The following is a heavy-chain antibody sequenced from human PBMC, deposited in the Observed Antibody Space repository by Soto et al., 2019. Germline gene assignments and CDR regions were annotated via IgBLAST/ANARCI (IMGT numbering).Heavy chain of an antibody. CDR3: ASERSAQYFDF. CDR2: IIPTFGTP. Sequence: QVQLVQSGTVVQRRGSSVKVSCQASGGTLGGNVWAWVGQAPGQGLEWMGGIIPTFGTPTYAPKFQGRVTITADKSTNTAYMELSSLRSEDTGVYYCASERSAQYFDFWGQGTLITVSS. V-gene: IGHV1-69*06. CDR1: GGTLGGNV. J-gene: IGHJ4*02. D-gene: IGHD1-26*01.